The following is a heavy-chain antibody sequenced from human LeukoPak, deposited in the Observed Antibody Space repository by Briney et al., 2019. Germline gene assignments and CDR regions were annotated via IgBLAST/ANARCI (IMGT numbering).Heavy chain of an antibody. CDR2: IYYSGST. CDR3: ARQAYAYYYYMDV. Sequence: PSETLSLTCTVSGGSISSSSYYWGWIRQPPGKGVEGIGSIYYSGSTYYNPSLKRRVTISVDTSKNQFSLKLSSVTAANTAVYYCARQAYAYYYYMDVWGKGTTVTVSS. J-gene: IGHJ6*03. D-gene: IGHD4-17*01. CDR1: GGSISSSSYY. V-gene: IGHV4-39*01.